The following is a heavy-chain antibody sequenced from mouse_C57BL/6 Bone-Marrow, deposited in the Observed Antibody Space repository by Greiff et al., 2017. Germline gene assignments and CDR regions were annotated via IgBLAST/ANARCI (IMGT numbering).Heavy chain of an antibody. J-gene: IGHJ1*03. V-gene: IGHV2-2*01. D-gene: IGHD1-1*01. CDR3: AIITTVVAPYWYFDV. CDR2: IWSGGST. Sequence: VMLVESGPGLVQPSQSLSITCTVSGFSLTSYGVHWVRQSPGKGLEWLGVIWSGGSTDYNAAFISRLSISKDNSKSQVFVKMNSLQADDTAIYYCAIITTVVAPYWYFDVWGTGTTVTVSS. CDR1: GFSLTSYG.